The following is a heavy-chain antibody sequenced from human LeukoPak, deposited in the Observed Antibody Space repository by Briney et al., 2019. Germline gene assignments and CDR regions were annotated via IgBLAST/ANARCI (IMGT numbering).Heavy chain of an antibody. J-gene: IGHJ6*03. Sequence: GGSLRLSCAASGFTFSDYYMSWIRQAPGKGLEWASYISSSGSTIYYADSVKGRFTISRDNAKNSLYLQMNSLRAEDTAVYYCARVPPYDFWSGYYYYYYMDVWGKGTTVTVSS. D-gene: IGHD3-3*01. CDR2: ISSSGSTI. CDR1: GFTFSDYY. CDR3: ARVPPYDFWSGYYYYYYMDV. V-gene: IGHV3-11*04.